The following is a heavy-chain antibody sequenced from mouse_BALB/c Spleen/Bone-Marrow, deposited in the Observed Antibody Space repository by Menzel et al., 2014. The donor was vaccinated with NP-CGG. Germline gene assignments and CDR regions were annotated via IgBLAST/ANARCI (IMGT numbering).Heavy chain of an antibody. D-gene: IGHD4-1*01. Sequence: VQLQQSGPELVKPGASVKVSCKASGYAFTSYNMYWVKQSHGKSLEWIGYIDPYNGGTSQNQKFKGKATLTADKSSSTAYMHLSSLTSEDSAVYYCARDWDYYAMDYWGQGTSVTVSS. CDR2: IDPYNGGT. J-gene: IGHJ4*01. V-gene: IGHV1S135*01. CDR3: ARDWDYYAMDY. CDR1: GYAFTSYN.